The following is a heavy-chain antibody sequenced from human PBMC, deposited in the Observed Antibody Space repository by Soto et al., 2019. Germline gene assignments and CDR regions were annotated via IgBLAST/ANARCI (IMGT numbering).Heavy chain of an antibody. J-gene: IGHJ4*02. D-gene: IGHD3-10*01. Sequence: EVQMVESGGDLVQPGGSLRLSCVVSGFSFRIYSMNWVRQAPGKGLEWISYISSDRGTIYYADSLKGRFTISRDNGKNSLYLQMNSLTDEDTAVYYCARGRLWSFDFWGQGTLVTVSS. V-gene: IGHV3-48*02. CDR3: ARGRLWSFDF. CDR1: GFSFRIYS. CDR2: ISSDRGTI.